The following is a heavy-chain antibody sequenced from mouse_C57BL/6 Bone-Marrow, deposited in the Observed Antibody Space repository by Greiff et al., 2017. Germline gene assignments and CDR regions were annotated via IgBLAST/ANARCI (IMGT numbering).Heavy chain of an antibody. CDR2: IYPRDGST. Sequence: VQLQQSDAELVKPGASVKISCKVSGYTFTDHTIHWMKQRPEQGLEWIGYIYPRDGSTTYNEKFKGKATLTADKSSSTAYMQLNSLTSEDSAVYFCARRAGYVPYAMDYWGQGTSVTVSA. CDR3: ARRAGYVPYAMDY. V-gene: IGHV1-78*01. J-gene: IGHJ4*01. CDR1: GYTFTDHT. D-gene: IGHD3-2*02.